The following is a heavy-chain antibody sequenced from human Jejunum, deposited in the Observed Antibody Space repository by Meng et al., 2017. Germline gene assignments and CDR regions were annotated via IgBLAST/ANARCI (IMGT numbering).Heavy chain of an antibody. D-gene: IGHD4-17*01. J-gene: IGHJ4*02. CDR2: IYTSGRT. Sequence: QVQLPESGPGLVKPSQTLSLTCSVSGGSITDGYYYWTWIRQPAGKELEWIGRIYTSGRTNFSPSLKSRVTISVGTSNQFSLNLSSMTAADTAIYYCARETTARFIDNWGQGTLVTVSS. V-gene: IGHV4-61*02. CDR3: ARETTARFIDN. CDR1: GGSITDGYYY.